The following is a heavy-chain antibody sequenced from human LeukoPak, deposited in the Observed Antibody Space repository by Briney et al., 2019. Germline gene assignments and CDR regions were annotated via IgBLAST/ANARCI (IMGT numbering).Heavy chain of an antibody. V-gene: IGHV4-59*01. D-gene: IGHD6-13*01. Sequence: SETLSLTCTVSGGSISSYYWSWIRHPAGKGLEWNGYIHYSGSTNYNPSLKSRVTISVDTSKNQFSLKLSSVTAADTAVYYCARDPGAAAGTNYFDYWGQGTLVTVSS. CDR2: IHYSGST. J-gene: IGHJ4*02. CDR1: GGSISSYY. CDR3: ARDPGAAAGTNYFDY.